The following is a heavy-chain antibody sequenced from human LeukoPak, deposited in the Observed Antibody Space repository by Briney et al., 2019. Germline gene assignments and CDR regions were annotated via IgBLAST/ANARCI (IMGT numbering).Heavy chain of an antibody. V-gene: IGHV5-51*01. Sequence: GGPLNSSWQASGYSFTSYWSGGVRQLPGKGLGGLGIIFPGDSATRYRPSFQGQVTISADKSISTAYLQWSSLKASDTAMYYCARELDTMVRGVIGEFDYWGQGTLVTVSS. D-gene: IGHD3-10*01. CDR3: ARELDTMVRGVIGEFDY. CDR2: IFPGDSAT. J-gene: IGHJ4*02. CDR1: GYSFTSYW.